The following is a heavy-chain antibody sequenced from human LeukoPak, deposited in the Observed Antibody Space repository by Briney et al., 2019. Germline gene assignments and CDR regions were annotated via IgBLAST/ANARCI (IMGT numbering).Heavy chain of an antibody. J-gene: IGHJ4*02. V-gene: IGHV1-2*02. Sequence: GASVKVSCKASGYTFTGYYMHWVRQAPGQGLEWMGWINPNSGGTNYAQKFQGRVTMTRDTSFSTAYMELSRLRSDDTAVYYCARPGSGYSYTIDYWGQGTLVTVSS. CDR1: GYTFTGYY. CDR3: ARPGSGYSYTIDY. CDR2: INPNSGGT. D-gene: IGHD5-18*01.